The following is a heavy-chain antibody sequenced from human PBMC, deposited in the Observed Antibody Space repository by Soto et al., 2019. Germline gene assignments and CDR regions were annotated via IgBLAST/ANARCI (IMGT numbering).Heavy chain of an antibody. CDR3: VKGLVVVAAKGDYGEDY. D-gene: IGHD2-15*01. J-gene: IGHJ4*02. Sequence: GGSLRLSCSASGFTFSSYAMHWVRQAPGKGLEYVSAISSNGGSTYYADSVKGRFTISRDNSKNTLYLQMSSLRAEDTAVYYWVKGLVVVAAKGDYGEDYWGQGTLVTVSS. CDR1: GFTFSSYA. V-gene: IGHV3-64D*09. CDR2: ISSNGGST.